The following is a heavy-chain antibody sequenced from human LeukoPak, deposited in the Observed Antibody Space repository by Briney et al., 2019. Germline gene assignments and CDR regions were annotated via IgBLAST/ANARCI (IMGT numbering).Heavy chain of an antibody. CDR3: ARRDSSGYYYGGAFDI. CDR2: IYYSGST. CDR1: GGSFSGYY. D-gene: IGHD3-22*01. J-gene: IGHJ3*02. Sequence: SETLPLTCAVYGGSFSGYYWSWIRQPPGKGLEWIGYIYYSGSTNYNPSLKSRVTISVDTSKNQFSLKLSSVTAADTAVYYCARRDSSGYYYGGAFDIWGQGTMVTVSS. V-gene: IGHV4-59*08.